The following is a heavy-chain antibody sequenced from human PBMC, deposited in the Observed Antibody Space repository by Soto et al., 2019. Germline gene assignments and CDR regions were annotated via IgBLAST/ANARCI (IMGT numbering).Heavy chain of an antibody. CDR3: ARGAGDSSPFDL. CDR1: GFTFSSYY. J-gene: IGHJ4*02. CDR2: IEEDGSEK. V-gene: IGHV3-7*01. Sequence: LRLSCAASGFTFSSYYMSWVRQTPGKGLEWVANIEEDGSEKNYVDSVRGRLTISRDNAKKSVSLQMNSLRAEDTALYYCARGAGDSSPFDLWGQGTLVTVSS. D-gene: IGHD6-6*01.